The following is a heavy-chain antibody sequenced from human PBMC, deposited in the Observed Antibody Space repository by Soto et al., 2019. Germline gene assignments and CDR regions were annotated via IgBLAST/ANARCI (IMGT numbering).Heavy chain of an antibody. CDR2: ISAYTGNT. Sequence: QVHLVQSGAEVKKPGASVKVSCKASGYTFGGYGLAWVRQAPGQGLEWMGWISAYTGNTIYAQKCQDRPTMTTDPSTSTDDMELRSLRSDDTGVYFCASTTGSYGDSALPLQCWGQGTVVTVSS. CDR3: ASTTGSYGDSALPLQC. J-gene: IGHJ4*02. D-gene: IGHD4-17*01. CDR1: GYTFGGYG. V-gene: IGHV1-18*04.